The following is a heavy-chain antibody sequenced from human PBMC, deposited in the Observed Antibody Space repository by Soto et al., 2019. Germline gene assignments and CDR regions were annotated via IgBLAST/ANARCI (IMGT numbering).Heavy chain of an antibody. CDR1: GYSISTGFN. Sequence: SETLSLTCAVSGYSISTGFNWAWIRQPPGKGLEWIGSIYHSGSTYYNLSLKSRVTISSDASKNQISLKLSSVTAADTALYYCARDWGTGSYQLDSWGQGTLVTVSS. V-gene: IGHV4-38-2*02. CDR2: IYHSGST. J-gene: IGHJ4*02. CDR3: ARDWGTGSYQLDS. D-gene: IGHD2-2*01.